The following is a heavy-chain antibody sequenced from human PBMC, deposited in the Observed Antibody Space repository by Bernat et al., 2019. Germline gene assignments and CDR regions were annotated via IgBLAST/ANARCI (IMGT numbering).Heavy chain of an antibody. V-gene: IGHV3-33*01. CDR3: ARSMTTVTLSHFDY. D-gene: IGHD4-17*01. CDR1: GFTFSSYG. CDR2: IWYDGSNK. Sequence: QVQLVESGGGVVQPGRSLRLSCAASGFTFSSYGMHWVRQAPGKGLEWVAVIWYDGSNKYYADSVKGRFTISRDNSKNTLYLQMNSLRAEDTAVYYCARSMTTVTLSHFDYWGQGTLVTVSS. J-gene: IGHJ4*02.